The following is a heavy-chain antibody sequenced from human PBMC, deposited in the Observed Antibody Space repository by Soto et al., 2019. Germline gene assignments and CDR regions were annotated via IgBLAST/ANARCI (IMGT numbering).Heavy chain of an antibody. D-gene: IGHD2-2*01. Sequence: SETLSLTCTVSGGSISSYYWSWIRQPPGKGLEWIGFIYYSGGTNYNPSLKSRVTISVDTSKNQFSLKLSSVTAADTAVYYCARHPVPAAEVDYWGRGTLVTAPQ. CDR1: GGSISSYY. CDR3: ARHPVPAAEVDY. J-gene: IGHJ4*02. CDR2: IYYSGGT. V-gene: IGHV4-59*08.